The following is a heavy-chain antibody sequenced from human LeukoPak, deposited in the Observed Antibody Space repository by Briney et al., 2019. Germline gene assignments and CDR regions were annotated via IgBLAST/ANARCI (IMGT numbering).Heavy chain of an antibody. V-gene: IGHV3-11*04. CDR2: ISSSGSNI. CDR3: ARVGKGAAAGTDY. Sequence: GGSLRLSCAASGFTFSDYYMTWIRQAPGKGLEWVSYISSSGSNIYYADSVKGRFTISRDNAKNSLYLQMNSLRAADTAVYYCARVGKGAAAGTDYWGQGTLVTVSS. J-gene: IGHJ4*02. CDR1: GFTFSDYY. D-gene: IGHD6-13*01.